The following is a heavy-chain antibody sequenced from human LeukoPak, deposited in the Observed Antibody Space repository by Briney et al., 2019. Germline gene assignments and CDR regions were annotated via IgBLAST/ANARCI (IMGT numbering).Heavy chain of an antibody. CDR2: TYYMSKWYN. CDR3: ARDADWGYDAFDI. CDR1: GVSVSVNSDV. Sequence: KSSQTLSLTCALSGVSVSVNSDVWNWIRQSPSRGLEWLERTYYMSKWYNDYAVSVKSRINISPDTSKHQFSLQLNSVTPEDTAVYYCARDADWGYDAFDIWGQGTMVTVSS. D-gene: IGHD7-27*01. V-gene: IGHV6-1*01. J-gene: IGHJ3*02.